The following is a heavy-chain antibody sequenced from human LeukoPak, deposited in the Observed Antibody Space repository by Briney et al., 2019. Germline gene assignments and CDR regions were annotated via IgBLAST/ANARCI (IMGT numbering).Heavy chain of an antibody. V-gene: IGHV3-48*03. CDR3: ARVVRGSSAKRFDP. D-gene: IGHD6-13*01. J-gene: IGHJ5*02. CDR2: ISSSGSTI. Sequence: PGGSLRLSCAASGFTFSSYEMNRVRQAPGKGLEWVSYISSSGSTIYYADSVKGRFTISRDNAKNSLYLQMNSLRAEDTAVYYCARVVRGSSAKRFDPWGQGTLVTVSS. CDR1: GFTFSSYE.